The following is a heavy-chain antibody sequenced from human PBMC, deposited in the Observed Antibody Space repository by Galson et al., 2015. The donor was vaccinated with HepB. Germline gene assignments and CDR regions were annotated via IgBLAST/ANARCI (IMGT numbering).Heavy chain of an antibody. V-gene: IGHV3-30*18. J-gene: IGHJ6*03. CDR3: AKDGRYYDFWSGYSMGYYYYYYMDV. CDR1: GFTFSSYG. CDR2: ISYDGSNK. Sequence: SLRLSCAASGFTFSSYGMHWVRQAPGKGLEWVAVISYDGSNKYYADSVKGRFTISRDNSKNTLYLQMNSLRAEDTAVYYCAKDGRYYDFWSGYSMGYYYYYYMDVWGKGTTVTVSS. D-gene: IGHD3-3*01.